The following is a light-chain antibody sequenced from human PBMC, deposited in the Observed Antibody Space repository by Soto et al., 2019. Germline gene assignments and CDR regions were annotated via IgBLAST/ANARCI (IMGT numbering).Light chain of an antibody. V-gene: IGKV3-20*01. Sequence: EIVLTQSPGTLSLSPGERATLSCRASQSVGSSYLAWYQQKPGQAPRLLIYGTSSRATGIPDRFSGSGSGTDFTLTISRVEPEDFAVFYCQQYDSSPRTFGQGTKVEIK. CDR2: GTS. CDR1: QSVGSSY. J-gene: IGKJ1*01. CDR3: QQYDSSPRT.